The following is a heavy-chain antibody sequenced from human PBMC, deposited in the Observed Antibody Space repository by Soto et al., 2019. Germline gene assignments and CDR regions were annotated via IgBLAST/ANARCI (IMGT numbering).Heavy chain of an antibody. CDR1: GFTFSSYG. CDR3: ARDSRGDSDIQSRLKH. D-gene: IGHD3-9*01. Sequence: GGSLRLSCAASGFTFSSYGMHWVRQAPGKGLEWVAVIWYDGSNKYYADSVKGRFTISRDNSKNTLYLQMNSLRAEDTAVYYCARDSRGDSDIQSRLKHWGQGTLVTVSS. J-gene: IGHJ1*01. V-gene: IGHV3-33*01. CDR2: IWYDGSNK.